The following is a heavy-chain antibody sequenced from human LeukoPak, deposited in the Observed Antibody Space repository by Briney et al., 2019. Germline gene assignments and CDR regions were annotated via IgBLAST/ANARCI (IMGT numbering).Heavy chain of an antibody. Sequence: RASETLSLTCAVYGGSFSGYYWSWIRQPPGKGLEWIGEINHSGSTNYNPSLKSRVTISVDTSKNQFSLKLSSVTAADTAVYYCARTILTGYYKAYAFDIWGQGTMVTVSS. D-gene: IGHD3-9*01. CDR3: ARTILTGYYKAYAFDI. CDR2: INHSGST. CDR1: GGSFSGYY. V-gene: IGHV4-34*01. J-gene: IGHJ3*02.